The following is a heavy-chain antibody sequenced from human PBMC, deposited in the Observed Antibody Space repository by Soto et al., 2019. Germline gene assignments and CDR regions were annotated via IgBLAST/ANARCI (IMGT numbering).Heavy chain of an antibody. J-gene: IGHJ6*02. CDR2: IRGFSPYT. Sequence: GGSLRLSCISSGFTFRTYTMNWIRQAPGKGLEWVSGIRGFSPYTFYAESVKGRFTISRDNAKNSLYLQMNSLRAEDTAVYYCARDRGYDAHDYYYNAMDVWGQGTTVTVSS. CDR1: GFTFRTYT. CDR3: ARDRGYDAHDYYYNAMDV. D-gene: IGHD3-10*01. V-gene: IGHV3-21*01.